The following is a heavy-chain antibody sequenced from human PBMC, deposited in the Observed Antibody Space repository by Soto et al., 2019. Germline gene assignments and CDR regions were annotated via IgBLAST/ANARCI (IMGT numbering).Heavy chain of an antibody. Sequence: PGGSLRLSCAASGFTFSSYSMNWVRQAPGKGLEWVSYISSSSSTIYYADSVKGRFTISRDNAKNSLYLQMNSLRAEDTAVYYCARDTSEMATAFDYWGQGTLVTVSS. V-gene: IGHV3-48*01. D-gene: IGHD5-18*01. CDR2: ISSSSSTI. J-gene: IGHJ4*02. CDR1: GFTFSSYS. CDR3: ARDTSEMATAFDY.